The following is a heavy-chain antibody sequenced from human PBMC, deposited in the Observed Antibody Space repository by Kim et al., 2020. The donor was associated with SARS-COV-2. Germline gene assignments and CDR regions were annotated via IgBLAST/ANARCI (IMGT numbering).Heavy chain of an antibody. CDR3: ASEEQPLVLGCVDY. V-gene: IGHV3-30*03. D-gene: IGHD6-25*01. CDR1: GFTFSSYA. CDR2: VSCDGGIE. Sequence: GGSLRLSCAASGFTFSSYAMHWIRQAPGRGLEWVSVVSCDGGIENYADSVKGRFTISRDNSRNTLFLQLNNLRAEDTAVYYCASEEQPLVLGCVDYWGQGALVTVSS. J-gene: IGHJ4*02.